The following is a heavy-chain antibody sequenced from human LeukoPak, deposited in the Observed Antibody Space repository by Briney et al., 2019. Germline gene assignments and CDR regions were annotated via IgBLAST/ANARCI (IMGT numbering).Heavy chain of an antibody. J-gene: IGHJ5*02. V-gene: IGHV1-2*02. CDR1: GYTFTGYY. CDR2: INPNSGGT. Sequence: ASVKVSCKASGYTFTGYYMHWVRQAPGQGLEWMGWINPNSGGTNYAQKFQGRVTMTRDTSISTAYMELSGLRSDDTAVYYCARSGPVLLWFGEFRFDPWGQGTLVTVSS. D-gene: IGHD3-10*01. CDR3: ARSGPVLLWFGEFRFDP.